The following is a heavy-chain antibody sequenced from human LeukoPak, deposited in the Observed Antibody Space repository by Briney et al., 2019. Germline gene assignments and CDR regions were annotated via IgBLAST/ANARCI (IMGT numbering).Heavy chain of an antibody. CDR1: RGTFISYA. Sequence: SVKVSCKASRGTFISYAISWVRQAPGQGREWMGRIIPILGIANYAQKFQGRVTITADKSTSTAYMELSSLRSEDTAVYYCAAWGEGFGELLDWEIDYWGQGTLVTVSS. CDR3: AAWGEGFGELLDWEIDY. J-gene: IGHJ4*02. D-gene: IGHD3-10*01. V-gene: IGHV1-69*04. CDR2: IIPILGIA.